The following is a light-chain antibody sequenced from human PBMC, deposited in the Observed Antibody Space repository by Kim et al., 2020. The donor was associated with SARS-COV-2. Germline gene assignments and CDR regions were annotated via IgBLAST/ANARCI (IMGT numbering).Light chain of an antibody. CDR3: QQYKIWPPGT. Sequence: EIVMTQSPATLSVSPGERATLSCRASQGVGSFLAWYQQRPGQGPRLLIYGASIRAIGIPARFSGSGSGTEYTLTISSLQSEDFALYYCQQYKIWPPGTFGQGTKVDIK. CDR2: GAS. V-gene: IGKV3-15*01. CDR1: QGVGSF. J-gene: IGKJ1*01.